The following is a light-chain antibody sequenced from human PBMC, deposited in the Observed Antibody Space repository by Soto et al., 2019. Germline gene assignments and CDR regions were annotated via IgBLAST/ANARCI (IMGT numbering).Light chain of an antibody. CDR3: QQYIYWPWT. CDR1: QSVSST. V-gene: IGKV3-15*01. J-gene: IGKJ1*01. Sequence: EIVMTQSPATLSVSPGERATLSCSACQSVSSTLAWYQQKPGQAPRLLIYGASTRATGIPARFSGSGSGTEFTLTISSLQSEDFAVYYCQQYIYWPWTFGQGTKVDI. CDR2: GAS.